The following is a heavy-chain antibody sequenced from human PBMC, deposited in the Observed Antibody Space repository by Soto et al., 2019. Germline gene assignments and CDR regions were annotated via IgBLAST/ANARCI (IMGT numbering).Heavy chain of an antibody. Sequence: GGSLRLSCAASGFTISSYDLHWVRQATGKGLEWVSAIGTAGDTYYPVSVKGRFTISRGNANNSLYLQMNSLRAGDTAVYYCARVGSSGWSGGFDYWGQGTLVTVSS. D-gene: IGHD6-19*01. CDR3: ARVGSSGWSGGFDY. CDR1: GFTISSYD. J-gene: IGHJ4*02. CDR2: IGTAGDT. V-gene: IGHV3-13*01.